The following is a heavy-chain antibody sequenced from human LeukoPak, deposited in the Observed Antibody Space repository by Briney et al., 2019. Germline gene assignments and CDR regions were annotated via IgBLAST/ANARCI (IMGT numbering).Heavy chain of an antibody. CDR3: ARGRGGGHYSSNELNY. V-gene: IGHV1-8*01. J-gene: IGHJ4*02. D-gene: IGHD1-26*01. CDR2: MNPNSGNT. Sequence: ASVKVSCKASGYTFTSYDINWVRQATGQGLEWMGWMNPNSGNTGYAQKFQGRVTMTRNTSISTAYMELSSLRSEDTAVYYCARGRGGGHYSSNELNYWGQGTLVTVSS. CDR1: GYTFTSYD.